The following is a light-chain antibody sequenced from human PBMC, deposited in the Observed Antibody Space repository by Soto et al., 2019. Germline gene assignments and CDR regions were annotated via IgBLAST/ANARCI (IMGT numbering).Light chain of an antibody. V-gene: IGLV2-14*01. CDR1: SSDVGGYNY. J-gene: IGLJ2*01. Sequence: QSALTQPASVSGSPGQSITISCTGTSSDVGGYNYVSWYQQQPGKAPKLMIYDVNNRPSVVSNRFSGSKSGNTASLTISGLQAEDEADYYCSSYTSSSTLVVFGGGTKLTVL. CDR2: DVN. CDR3: SSYTSSSTLVV.